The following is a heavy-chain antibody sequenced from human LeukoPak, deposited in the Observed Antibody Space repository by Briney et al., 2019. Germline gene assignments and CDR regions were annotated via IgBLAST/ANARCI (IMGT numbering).Heavy chain of an antibody. J-gene: IGHJ4*02. CDR2: VNSDGSST. V-gene: IGHV3-74*01. Sequence: PGGSLRLSCAASGFTFSSYLMHWVRQAPGKGLVWVSRVNSDGSSTSYADSVKGRFTISRDNSKNTLYLQMNSLRAEDTAVYYCAKDLGVRYFDWLIPGSDYWGQGTLVTVSS. CDR3: AKDLGVRYFDWLIPGSDY. CDR1: GFTFSSYL. D-gene: IGHD3-9*01.